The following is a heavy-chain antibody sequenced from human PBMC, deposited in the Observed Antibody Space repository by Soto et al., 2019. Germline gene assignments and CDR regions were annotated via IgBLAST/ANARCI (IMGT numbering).Heavy chain of an antibody. CDR2: IYPGDSDT. Sequence: GESLKISCKGSGYSFTSYWIGWVRQMPGKGLEWMGIIYPGDSDTRYSPSFQGQVTISADKSISTAYLQWISLKASDTAMYYCARHGLGPTTVTTVGSYYYYVMDVWGQGTTVTVSS. CDR3: ARHGLGPTTVTTVGSYYYYVMDV. J-gene: IGHJ6*02. D-gene: IGHD4-17*01. V-gene: IGHV5-51*01. CDR1: GYSFTSYW.